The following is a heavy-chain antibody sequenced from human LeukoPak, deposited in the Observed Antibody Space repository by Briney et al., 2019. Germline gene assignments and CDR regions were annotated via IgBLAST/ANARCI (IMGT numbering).Heavy chain of an antibody. CDR2: IIPIFGTA. CDR3: ARARGITYEFDP. V-gene: IGHV1-69*05. J-gene: IGHJ5*02. Sequence: SVKVSCKASGGTFSSYAISWVRQAPGRGLEWMGGIIPIFGTANYAQKFQGRVTITTDESTSTAYMELSSLRSEDTAVYYCARARGITYEFDPWGQGTLVTVSS. CDR1: GGTFSSYA. D-gene: IGHD3-10*01.